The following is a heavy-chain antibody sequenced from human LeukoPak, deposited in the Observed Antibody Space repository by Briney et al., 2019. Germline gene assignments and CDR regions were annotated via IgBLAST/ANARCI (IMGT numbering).Heavy chain of an antibody. V-gene: IGHV4-30-2*06. Sequence: SETLTLTCAVSGVSITSGGYSWSWIRQSPQKGLEWIGYIFRSGTTYYNPSLKNRVTIFIDRSKNYFSLRLNSVTAADSAVYYCAGSPRSYYDSSGYPRPFDYWGQGILVTVSS. D-gene: IGHD3-22*01. CDR3: AGSPRSYYDSSGYPRPFDY. CDR2: IFRSGTT. CDR1: GVSITSGGYS. J-gene: IGHJ4*02.